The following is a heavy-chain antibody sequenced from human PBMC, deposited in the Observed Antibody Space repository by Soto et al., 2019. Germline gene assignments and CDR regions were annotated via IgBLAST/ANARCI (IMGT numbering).Heavy chain of an antibody. CDR2: ILPVFRTP. Sequence: QVQLEQSGAEVKKPGSSVKVSCKASGGTFRTAAISWVRQAPGQGLEWQGGILPVFRTPDYAQKFQGRVTITADECTNTAYVELSGLRSDETAMYYCARDNDRPQLGGNYYYILDVWGQGTTITVSS. V-gene: IGHV1-69*12. D-gene: IGHD2-8*01. CDR1: GGTFRTAA. J-gene: IGHJ6*02. CDR3: ARDNDRPQLGGNYYYILDV.